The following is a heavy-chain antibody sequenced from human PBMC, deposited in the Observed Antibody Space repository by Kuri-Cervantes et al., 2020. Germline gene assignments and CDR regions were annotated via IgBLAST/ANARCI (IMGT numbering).Heavy chain of an antibody. J-gene: IGHJ6*02. CDR2: IKQDGSEK. Sequence: GESLKISCAASGFTFSSYWMSWVRQAPGKGLEWVANIKQDGSEKYYVDSVKGRFTISRDNSKNTLYLQMNSLRAEDTAVYYCAKDSTVTAYYYYYGMDVWGQGTTVTVSS. D-gene: IGHD4-17*01. V-gene: IGHV3-7*01. CDR3: AKDSTVTAYYYYYGMDV. CDR1: GFTFSSYW.